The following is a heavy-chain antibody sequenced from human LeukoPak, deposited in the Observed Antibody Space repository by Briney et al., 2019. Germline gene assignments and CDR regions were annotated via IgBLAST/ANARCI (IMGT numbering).Heavy chain of an antibody. CDR1: GGSISSSSYY. V-gene: IGHV4-39*07. CDR3: ARGRHFNTAMVRRPYYYYYYMDV. CDR2: IYYSGST. J-gene: IGHJ6*03. D-gene: IGHD5-18*01. Sequence: PSETLCLTCTVSGGSISSSSYYWGWIRQPPGKGLEWIGRIYYSGSTYYNPSLKSRVTISVDTSKNQFSLKLSSVTAADTAVYYCARGRHFNTAMVRRPYYYYYYMDVWGKGTTVTVSS.